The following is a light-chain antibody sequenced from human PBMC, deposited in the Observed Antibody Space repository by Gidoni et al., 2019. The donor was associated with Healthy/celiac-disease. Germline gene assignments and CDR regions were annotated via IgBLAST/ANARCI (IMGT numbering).Light chain of an antibody. CDR1: QGISSY. CDR2: AAS. CDR3: QQYYSYPQT. Sequence: AIRMTQSPSSFSASTGDRVTITCRASQGISSYLAWYQQKPGKAKLLIYAASTLQSGVPSRFRGSGSGTDFTLTISCLQSEDFATYYCQQYYSYPQTFXQXTKVEIK. J-gene: IGKJ1*01. V-gene: IGKV1-8*01.